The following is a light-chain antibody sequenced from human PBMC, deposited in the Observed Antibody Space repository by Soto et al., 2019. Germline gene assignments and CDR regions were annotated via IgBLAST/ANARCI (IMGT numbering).Light chain of an antibody. V-gene: IGKV1-5*03. CDR1: QSISNW. CDR2: KAS. J-gene: IGKJ2*01. Sequence: DIQMTQSPSTLSASIGDRVTITCRASQSISNWLAWYQQKPGKAPKLLIYKASSLESGVPSRSSGSGSGTEFTLTISSLQPDDLATYYCQQYNSYPSTFGQGTKLEIK. CDR3: QQYNSYPST.